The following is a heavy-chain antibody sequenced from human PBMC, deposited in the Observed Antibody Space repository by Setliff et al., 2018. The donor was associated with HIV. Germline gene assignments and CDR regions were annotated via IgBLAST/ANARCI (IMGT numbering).Heavy chain of an antibody. J-gene: IGHJ4*02. CDR1: GYTFTSYW. CDR3: ARHVDWGPLDF. V-gene: IGHV5-51*01. Sequence: GESLKISCKGSGYTFTSYWIGWVRQMPGKGLEWMGIIYPGDSDTRYSPSFQGHVTISADKSISTVYLHWSSLKASDTATYCCARHVDWGPLDFWGQGTLVTVSS. D-gene: IGHD7-27*01. CDR2: IYPGDSDT.